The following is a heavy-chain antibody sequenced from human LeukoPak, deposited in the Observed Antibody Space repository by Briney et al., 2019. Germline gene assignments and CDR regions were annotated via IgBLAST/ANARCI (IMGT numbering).Heavy chain of an antibody. CDR3: ARQVVAVAGTGYSDY. J-gene: IGHJ4*02. CDR2: IYYSGST. D-gene: IGHD6-19*01. CDR1: GSSIRSSSYY. V-gene: IGHV4-39*01. Sequence: SETLSLTCTVSGSSIRSSSYYWGWIRQPPGKGLEWIGSIYYSGSTYYNASLKSRGTISVDTSKNQFSLKLNSVTAADTAVYFCARQVVAVAGTGYSDYWGQGTLVTVSS.